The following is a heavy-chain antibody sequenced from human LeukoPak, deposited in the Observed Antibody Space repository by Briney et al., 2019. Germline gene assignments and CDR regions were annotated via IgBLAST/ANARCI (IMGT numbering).Heavy chain of an antibody. Sequence: KTGGSLRLSCAASGFTFSDYYMSWIRQAPGKGLEWVSYISSSSSTIYYADSVKGRFTISRDNAKNSLYLQMNSLRAEDTAVYYCARRIAVAGNVAFDIWGQGTMVTVSS. J-gene: IGHJ3*02. CDR2: ISSSSSTI. D-gene: IGHD6-19*01. CDR1: GFTFSDYY. CDR3: ARRIAVAGNVAFDI. V-gene: IGHV3-11*04.